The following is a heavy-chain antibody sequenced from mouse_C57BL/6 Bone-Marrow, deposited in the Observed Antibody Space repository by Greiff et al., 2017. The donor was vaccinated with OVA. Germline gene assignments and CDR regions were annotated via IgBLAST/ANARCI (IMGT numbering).Heavy chain of an antibody. CDR1: GYSITSGYY. J-gene: IGHJ1*03. CDR3: ARDHGSSYGGYFDV. D-gene: IGHD1-1*01. CDR2: ISYDGSN. Sequence: EVKLQESGPGLVKPSQSLSLTCSVTGYSITSGYYWNWIRQFPGNKLEWMGYISYDGSNNYNPSLKNRISITRDTSKNQFFLKLNSVTTEDTATXYCARDHGSSYGGYFDVWGTGTTVTVSS. V-gene: IGHV3-6*01.